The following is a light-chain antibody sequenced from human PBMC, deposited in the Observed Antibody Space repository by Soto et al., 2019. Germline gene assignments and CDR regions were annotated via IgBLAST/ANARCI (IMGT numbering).Light chain of an antibody. CDR3: SSYTTSNTQV. CDR2: DVS. CDR1: SSDVGTYNY. V-gene: IGLV2-14*01. J-gene: IGLJ3*02. Sequence: QSALTQPASVSGSPGQSITISCTGTSSDVGTYNYVSWYQHRPGKAPKLMIYDVSYRPSGVSNRFSGSKSANTASLTISGLQAEDEADYYCSSYTTSNTQVFGGGTSSPS.